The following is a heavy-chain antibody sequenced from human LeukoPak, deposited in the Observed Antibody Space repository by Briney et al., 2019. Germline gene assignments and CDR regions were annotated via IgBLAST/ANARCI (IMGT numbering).Heavy chain of an antibody. CDR3: ARSVNHDY. CDR1: GGTFSSYA. V-gene: IGHV1-18*01. Sequence: GSSVKVSCKASGGTFSSYAISWVRQAPGQGLEWMGWISAYNGNTNYAQKLQGRVTMTTDTSTSTAYMELRSLRSDDTAVYYCARSVNHDYWGQGTLVTVSS. CDR2: ISAYNGNT. J-gene: IGHJ4*02.